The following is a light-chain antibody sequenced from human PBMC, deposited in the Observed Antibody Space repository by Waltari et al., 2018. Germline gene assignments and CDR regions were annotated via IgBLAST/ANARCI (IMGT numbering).Light chain of an antibody. CDR1: QSVLYNSNNKNY. V-gene: IGKV4-1*01. CDR2: WAS. Sequence: DIVMTQSPDSLTVSLGERATINCKSNQSVLYNSNNKNYLAWYQQKPGQPPKLLIYWASTRQSGVPDRFSGSGSGTDFTLTISSLQAEDVAVYHCQQYYTNPRTFGQGTKVEIK. J-gene: IGKJ1*01. CDR3: QQYYTNPRT.